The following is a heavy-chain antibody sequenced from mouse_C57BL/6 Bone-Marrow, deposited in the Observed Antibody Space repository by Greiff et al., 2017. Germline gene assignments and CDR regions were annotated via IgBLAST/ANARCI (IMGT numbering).Heavy chain of an antibody. CDR3: ARWTLYYAMDY. CDR2: IYPRSGNT. V-gene: IGHV1-81*01. J-gene: IGHJ4*01. CDR1: GYTFTSYG. Sequence: VQLQQSGAELARPGASVKLSCKASGYTFTSYGISWVKQRTGQGLEWIGEIYPRSGNTYYNEKFKGKATLTADKSSSTAYIELRSLTSEDSAVYFCARWTLYYAMDYWGQGTSVTVSS.